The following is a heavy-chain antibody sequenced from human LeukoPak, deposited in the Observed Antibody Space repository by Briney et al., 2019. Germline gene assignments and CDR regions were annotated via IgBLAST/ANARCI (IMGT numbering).Heavy chain of an antibody. V-gene: IGHV4-39*01. Sequence: SETLSLTCTVSGGSISSSSYYWGWLRQPPGKGLEGIGSIYYSGSTYYNPSLKSRVTISVDTSKNQFSLKLSSVTAADTAVYYCALAYCGGDCYWPNYFDYWGQGTLVTVSS. D-gene: IGHD2-21*02. CDR2: IYYSGST. CDR3: ALAYCGGDCYWPNYFDY. CDR1: GGSISSSSYY. J-gene: IGHJ4*02.